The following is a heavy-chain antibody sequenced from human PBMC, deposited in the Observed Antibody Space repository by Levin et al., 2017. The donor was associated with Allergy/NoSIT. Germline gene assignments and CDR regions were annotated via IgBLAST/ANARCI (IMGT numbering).Heavy chain of an antibody. V-gene: IGHV4-34*01. J-gene: IGHJ4*02. D-gene: IGHD3-10*01. CDR1: GGSFSGYY. CDR2: INHSGST. Sequence: SQTLSLTCAVYGGSFSGYYWSWIRQPPGKGLEWIGEINHSGSTNYNPSLKSRVTISVDTSKNQFSLKLSSVTAADTAVYYCARGRLWFGEPRRGAIDYWGQGTLVTVSS. CDR3: ARGRLWFGEPRRGAIDY.